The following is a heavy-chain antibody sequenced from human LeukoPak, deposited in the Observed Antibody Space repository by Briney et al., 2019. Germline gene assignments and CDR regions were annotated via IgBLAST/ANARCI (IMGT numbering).Heavy chain of an antibody. CDR3: ARVVLVQSNYYYYGMDV. Sequence: ASVKVSCKASGYTFTSYGISWVRQAPGQGLEWMGGIIPIFGTANYAQKFQGRVTITADESTSTAYMELSSLRSEDTAVYYCARVVLVQSNYYYYGMDVWGQGTTVTVSS. D-gene: IGHD6-6*01. V-gene: IGHV1-69*13. J-gene: IGHJ6*02. CDR2: IIPIFGTA. CDR1: GYTFTSYG.